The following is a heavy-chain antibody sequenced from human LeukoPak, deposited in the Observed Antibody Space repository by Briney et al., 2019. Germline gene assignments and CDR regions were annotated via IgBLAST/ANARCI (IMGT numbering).Heavy chain of an antibody. J-gene: IGHJ6*03. Sequence: SETLSLTCTVSGGSISNGSYYWSWIRQPAGKGLEWIGRIYTSGSTNYNPSLKSRVTISVDTSKNQFSLKLSSVTAADTAVYYCARFEAYPLYYYYYMDVWGKGTTVTVSS. CDR2: IYTSGST. V-gene: IGHV4-61*02. CDR3: ARFEAYPLYYYYYMDV. CDR1: GGSISNGSYY.